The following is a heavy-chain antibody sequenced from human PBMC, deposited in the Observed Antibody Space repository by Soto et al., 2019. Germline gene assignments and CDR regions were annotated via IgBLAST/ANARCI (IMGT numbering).Heavy chain of an antibody. V-gene: IGHV4-31*03. D-gene: IGHD4-17*01. Sequence: QVQLQESGPGLVKPSQTLSLTCNVSGGSITSHTHYWSWIRQHPGKGLEWIGNIHFRGTTYYNPSLESRVCISVDTSQNQFSLRLTSVTAADTAVYFCATYDYSDFYFDQWGQGTLVSVSS. J-gene: IGHJ4*02. CDR1: GGSITSHTHY. CDR3: ATYDYSDFYFDQ. CDR2: IHFRGTT.